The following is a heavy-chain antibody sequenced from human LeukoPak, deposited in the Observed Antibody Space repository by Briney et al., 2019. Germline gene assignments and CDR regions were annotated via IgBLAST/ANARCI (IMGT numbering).Heavy chain of an antibody. CDR3: ASWDFWSGYYLV. J-gene: IGHJ4*02. Sequence: ASVKVSCKASGYTFTSYDINWVRQATGQGLERMGWMNPNSGNTGYAQKFQGRVTMTRNTSISTAYMELSSLRSEDTAVYYCASWDFWSGYYLVWGQGTLVTVSS. CDR2: MNPNSGNT. D-gene: IGHD3-3*01. CDR1: GYTFTSYD. V-gene: IGHV1-8*01.